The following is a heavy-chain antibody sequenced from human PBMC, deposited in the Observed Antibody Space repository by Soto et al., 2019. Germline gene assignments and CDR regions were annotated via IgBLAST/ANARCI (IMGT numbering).Heavy chain of an antibody. CDR2: LYSAGSA. J-gene: IGHJ4*02. Sequence: PGGSLRLSCAASGFTFSSYAMGWVRQAPGKGLEWVSVLYSAGSADFADSVKGRFTISRDNSKNTLYLQMSSLRAEDTAVYYCARVHSSSYHCFDYWGQGTLVTVSS. V-gene: IGHV3-66*01. CDR3: ARVHSSSYHCFDY. D-gene: IGHD6-13*01. CDR1: GFTFSSYA.